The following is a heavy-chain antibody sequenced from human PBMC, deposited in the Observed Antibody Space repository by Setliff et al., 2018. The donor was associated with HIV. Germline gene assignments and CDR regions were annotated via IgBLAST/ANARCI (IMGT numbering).Heavy chain of an antibody. CDR2: IYTNGNT. CDR1: GGSISRGSYY. Sequence: SETLSLTCTVSGGSISRGSYYWSWIRQPAGKGLEWIGRIYTNGNTNYNPSLKSRVTISLDTSKNRFSLQLTSVTAADTAVYYCARHRDGGTYPLDYWGQGTLVTVSS. J-gene: IGHJ4*02. D-gene: IGHD1-26*01. V-gene: IGHV4-61*02. CDR3: ARHRDGGTYPLDY.